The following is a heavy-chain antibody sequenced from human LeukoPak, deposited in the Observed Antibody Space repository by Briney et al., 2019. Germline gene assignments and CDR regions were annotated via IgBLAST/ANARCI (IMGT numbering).Heavy chain of an antibody. Sequence: SETLSLTCTVSGGSISSYYWSWIRQPAGKGLEWIGRNYTSGSTNYNPSLKSRVTMSVDTSKNQFSLKLSSVTAADTAVYYCARAKGASSIDAFDIWGQGTMVTVSS. J-gene: IGHJ3*02. CDR1: GGSISSYY. CDR2: NYTSGST. D-gene: IGHD6-13*01. V-gene: IGHV4-4*07. CDR3: ARAKGASSIDAFDI.